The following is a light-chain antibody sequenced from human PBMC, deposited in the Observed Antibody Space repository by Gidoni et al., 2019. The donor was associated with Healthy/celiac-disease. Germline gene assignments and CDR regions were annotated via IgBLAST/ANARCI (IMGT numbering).Light chain of an antibody. CDR3: QQYNSYPLT. J-gene: IGKJ4*01. V-gene: IGKV1-5*03. Sequence: DIQMTQSHSTLSAAVGDRVTITCRASQSISSWLAWYQQKPGKAPKLLIYKASSLESGVPSRFSGSGSGTEFTLTISSLQPDDFATYYCQQYNSYPLTFGGGTKVEIK. CDR2: KAS. CDR1: QSISSW.